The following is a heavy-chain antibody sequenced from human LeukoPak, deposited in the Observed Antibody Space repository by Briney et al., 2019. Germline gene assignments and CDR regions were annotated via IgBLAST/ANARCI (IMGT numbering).Heavy chain of an antibody. V-gene: IGHV4-59*01. J-gene: IGHJ6*03. D-gene: IGHD6-6*01. CDR1: GGSISSYY. CDR3: ARGQQLVRGAGYYYYMDV. CDR2: IYYSGST. Sequence: SETLSLTCTVSGGSISSYYWSWTRQPPGKGLEWIGYIYYSGSTNYNPSLKSRVTISVDTSKNQFSLKLSSVTAADTAVYYRARGQQLVRGAGYYYYMDVWGKGTTVTVSS.